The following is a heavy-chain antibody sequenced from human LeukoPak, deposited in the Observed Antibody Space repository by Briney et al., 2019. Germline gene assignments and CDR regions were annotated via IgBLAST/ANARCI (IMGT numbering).Heavy chain of an antibody. CDR2: FDPEDGET. CDR1: GYTFTSYG. D-gene: IGHD3-10*01. CDR3: ATKYYYGSGSRNFDY. Sequence: ASVKVSCKASGYTFTSYGISWVRQAPGQGLEWMGGFDPEDGETIYAQKFQGRVTMTEDTSTDTAYMELSSLRSEDTAVYYCATKYYYGSGSRNFDYWGQGTLVTVSS. V-gene: IGHV1-24*01. J-gene: IGHJ4*02.